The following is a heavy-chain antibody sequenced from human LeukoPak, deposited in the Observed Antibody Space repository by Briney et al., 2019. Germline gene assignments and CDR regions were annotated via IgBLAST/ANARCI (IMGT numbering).Heavy chain of an antibody. D-gene: IGHD3-3*01. CDR3: ARMYYDFWSGLVGSQRTNYYYYYMDV. J-gene: IGHJ6*03. V-gene: IGHV1-2*02. CDR2: INLNSGGT. Sequence: ASVKVSCKASGYTFTGYYMHWVRQAPGQGLEWMGWINLNSGGTNYAQKFQGRVTMTRDTSISTAYMELSRLRSEDTAVYYCARMYYDFWSGLVGSQRTNYYYYYMDVWGKGTTVTVSS. CDR1: GYTFTGYY.